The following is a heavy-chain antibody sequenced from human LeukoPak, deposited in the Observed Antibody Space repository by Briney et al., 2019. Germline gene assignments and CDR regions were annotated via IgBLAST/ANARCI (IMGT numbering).Heavy chain of an antibody. V-gene: IGHV1-69*13. CDR3: GASTVTVTYYYMAV. CDR1: GGSFSTHA. Sequence: ASVKVSCKAAGGSFSTHAIIWVRQAPGQGLEWRGGIIPVLGTTNSAQRFQDRLSLTADESTGTASMELTSLRPEDSAVYYCGASTVTVTYYYMAVWGKGTTITVSS. D-gene: IGHD2-21*02. CDR2: IIPVLGTT. J-gene: IGHJ6*03.